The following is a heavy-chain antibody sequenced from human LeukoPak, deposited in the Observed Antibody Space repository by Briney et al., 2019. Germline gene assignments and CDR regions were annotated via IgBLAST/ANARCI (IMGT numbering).Heavy chain of an antibody. CDR1: GYTFTNYY. D-gene: IGHD5-24*01. V-gene: IGHV1-46*01. CDR2: INPTGGST. Sequence: ASVKVSCKASGYTFTNYYMHWVRQAPGQGLEWMGIINPTGGSTSYAQNHQGRVTMTRDTSTSTVYMELSSLRSEDTAVYYCARDPDGDGYDYWGQGTLVTVSS. CDR3: ARDPDGDGYDY. J-gene: IGHJ4*02.